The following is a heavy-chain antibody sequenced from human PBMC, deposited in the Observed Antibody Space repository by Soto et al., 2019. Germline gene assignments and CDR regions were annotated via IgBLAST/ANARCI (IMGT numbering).Heavy chain of an antibody. CDR2: ISYDGSNK. Sequence: VQLVVSGGGVVQPGRSLRLSCAASGFTFSSYGMRWVRQAPGKGLEWVAVISYDGSNKYYADSVKGRFTISRDNSKNTLYLQMNSLRAEDTAVYYCAKHQEWVVATRFASYYFDYWGQGTLVTVSS. CDR1: GFTFSSYG. D-gene: IGHD5-12*01. V-gene: IGHV3-30*18. CDR3: AKHQEWVVATRFASYYFDY. J-gene: IGHJ4*02.